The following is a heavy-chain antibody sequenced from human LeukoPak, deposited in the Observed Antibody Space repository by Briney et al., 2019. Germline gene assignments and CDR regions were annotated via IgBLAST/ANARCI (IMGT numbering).Heavy chain of an antibody. CDR2: INQDSSEK. J-gene: IGHJ4*02. CDR1: GITFRSYW. Sequence: GGSLGLSCVASGITFRSYWMSWVRQAPGKGLEWVANINQDSSEKYYVDSVKGRFTISRDNAKNSLYLQLNTLRPEDTAVYYCVQGWRDNWGQGTLVTVSS. CDR3: VQGWRDN. V-gene: IGHV3-7*01. D-gene: IGHD2-15*01.